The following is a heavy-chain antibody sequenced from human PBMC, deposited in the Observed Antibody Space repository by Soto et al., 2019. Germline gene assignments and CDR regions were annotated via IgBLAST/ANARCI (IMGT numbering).Heavy chain of an antibody. CDR3: ATGLRFLVNFDY. V-gene: IGHV1-24*01. Sequence: ASVKVSCKVSGYTLTELSMHWVRQAPGKGLEWMGGFDPEDGETIYAQKFQGRVTMTEDTSTDTAYMELSSLRSEDTAVYYCATGLRFLVNFDYWGQGTLVTVSS. CDR2: FDPEDGET. CDR1: GYTLTELS. D-gene: IGHD3-3*01. J-gene: IGHJ4*02.